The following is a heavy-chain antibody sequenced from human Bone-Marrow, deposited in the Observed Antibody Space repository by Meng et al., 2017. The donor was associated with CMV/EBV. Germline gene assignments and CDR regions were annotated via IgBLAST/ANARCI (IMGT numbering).Heavy chain of an antibody. V-gene: IGHV4-59*01. CDR2: IYYSGST. Sequence: SQTLSLTCTVSGGSISSYYWSWIRQPPGKGLEWIGYIYYSGSTNYNPSLKSRVTISVDTSKNQFSLKLSSVTAADTAVYYCARGTYYGMDVWGQGTTVIVSS. CDR3: ARGTYYGMDV. J-gene: IGHJ6*02. CDR1: GGSISSYY.